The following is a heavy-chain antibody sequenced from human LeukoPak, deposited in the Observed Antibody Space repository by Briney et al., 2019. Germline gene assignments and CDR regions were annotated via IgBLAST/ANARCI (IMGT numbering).Heavy chain of an antibody. J-gene: IGHJ4*02. CDR3: ARGTGEGYTYGRYYFDY. CDR2: INPNSGVT. V-gene: IGHV1-2*02. D-gene: IGHD5-18*01. Sequence: ASVKVSCKASRYTFTGYYMHWVRQAPGQGLEWMGWINPNSGVTDYAQNFQGRVTMTRDTSISTAYVELSRLISDDTAVYYCARGTGEGYTYGRYYFDYWGQGTLVTVSS. CDR1: RYTFTGYY.